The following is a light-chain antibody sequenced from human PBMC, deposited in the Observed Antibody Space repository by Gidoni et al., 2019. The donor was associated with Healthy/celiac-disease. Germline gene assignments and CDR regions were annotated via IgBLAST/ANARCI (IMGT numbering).Light chain of an antibody. Sequence: EIVMTQSPATLSVSPGERATLACRASQSVSSNLAWYQQKPGQAPRLLIYGASTRATGIPARFSGSGSGTEFTLTISSLQSEDFAVYYCQQYNNWPPVTFGQGTKVEIK. CDR1: QSVSSN. J-gene: IGKJ1*01. CDR3: QQYNNWPPVT. V-gene: IGKV3-15*01. CDR2: GAS.